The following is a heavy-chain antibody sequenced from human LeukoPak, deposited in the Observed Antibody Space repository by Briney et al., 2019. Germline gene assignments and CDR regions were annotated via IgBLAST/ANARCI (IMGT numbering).Heavy chain of an antibody. CDR1: GGSISSSSYY. V-gene: IGHV4-39*01. D-gene: IGHD3-22*01. Sequence: SETLSLTCTVSGGSISSSSYYWGWIRQPPGKGLEWIGSIYYSGSTYYNPSLKSRVTISVDTSKNQFSLKLSPVTAADTAVYYCARRSYYYDSSGYNEKFDYWGQGTLVTVSS. J-gene: IGHJ4*02. CDR3: ARRSYYYDSSGYNEKFDY. CDR2: IYYSGST.